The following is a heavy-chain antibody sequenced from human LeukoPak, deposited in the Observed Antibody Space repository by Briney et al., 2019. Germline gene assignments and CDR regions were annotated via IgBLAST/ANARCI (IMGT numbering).Heavy chain of an antibody. D-gene: IGHD5-12*01. CDR1: GYTFTSYG. CDR3: ARVLSGYDYFGAPYYYYYGMDV. CDR2: INAGNGNT. J-gene: IGHJ6*02. Sequence: ASVTVSCTASGYTFTSYGISWVRQAPGQRLEWMGWINAGNGNTKYSQKFQGRVTITRDTSASTAYMELSSLRSEDTAVYYCARVLSGYDYFGAPYYYYYGMDVWGQGTTVTVSS. V-gene: IGHV1-3*01.